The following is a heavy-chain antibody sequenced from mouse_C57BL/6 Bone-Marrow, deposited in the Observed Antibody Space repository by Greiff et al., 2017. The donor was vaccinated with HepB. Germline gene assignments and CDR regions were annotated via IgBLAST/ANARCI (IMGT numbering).Heavy chain of an antibody. CDR2: ISDGGSYT. J-gene: IGHJ2*01. Sequence: EVQLVESGGGLVKPGGSLKLSCAASGFTFSSYAMSWVRQTPEKRLEWVATISDGGSYTYYPDNVKGRFTISRDNAKNNLYLQMSHLKSEDTAMYYCARGSSSGYALDYWGQGTTLTVSS. D-gene: IGHD3-2*02. CDR1: GFTFSSYA. V-gene: IGHV5-4*01. CDR3: ARGSSSGYALDY.